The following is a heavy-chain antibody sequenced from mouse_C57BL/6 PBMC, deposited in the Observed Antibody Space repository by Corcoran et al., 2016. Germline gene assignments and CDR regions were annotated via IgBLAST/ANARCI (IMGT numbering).Heavy chain of an antibody. Sequence: VQLQESGHGLMKPSQFLSLTCSVTGYSITSGYYWNWIRQFPGNKLEWMGNISYDGSNNYNPSLKNRISITRDTSKNQFFLKLNSVTTEDTATYYCARDLYDGYYVGFAYWGQGTLVTVSA. D-gene: IGHD2-3*01. CDR2: ISYDGSN. CDR3: ARDLYDGYYVGFAY. V-gene: IGHV3-6*01. J-gene: IGHJ3*01. CDR1: GYSITSGYY.